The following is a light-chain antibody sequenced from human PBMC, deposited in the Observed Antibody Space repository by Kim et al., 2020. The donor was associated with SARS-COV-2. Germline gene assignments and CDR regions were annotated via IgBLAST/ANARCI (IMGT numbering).Light chain of an antibody. CDR2: MAS. CDR1: QSVGSW. J-gene: IGKJ2*01. CDR3: QQYNTYSYT. Sequence: DIQMTQSPSTLSASVGDRVTITCRASQSVGSWLAWYQQKPGKVPKLLIYMASSLQSGVPSRFSGSGSGTDFTLTISSLQPDDFATYYCQQYNTYSYTFGQGTKLEIK. V-gene: IGKV1-5*03.